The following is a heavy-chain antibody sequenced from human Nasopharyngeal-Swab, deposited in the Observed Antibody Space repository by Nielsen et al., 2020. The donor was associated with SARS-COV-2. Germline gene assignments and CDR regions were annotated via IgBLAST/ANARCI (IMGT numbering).Heavy chain of an antibody. J-gene: IGHJ2*01. V-gene: IGHV3-33*03. D-gene: IGHD3-22*01. CDR3: AKAGGYPRGIWYFDL. CDR1: GFTFSSYG. CDR2: IWYDGSNK. Sequence: GESLKISCAASGFTFSSYGMHWVRQAPGKGLEWVAVIWYDGSNKYYADSVKGRFTISRDNAKNSLYLQMNSLRAEDTALYYCAKAGGYPRGIWYFDLWGRGTLVTVSS.